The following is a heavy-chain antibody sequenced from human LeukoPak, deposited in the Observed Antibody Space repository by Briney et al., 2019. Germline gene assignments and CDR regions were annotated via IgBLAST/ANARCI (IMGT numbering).Heavy chain of an antibody. CDR2: ISWNSGNI. Sequence: GGSLRLSCAGSGFTFDDYAMHWVRQAPGKGLEWDSGISWNSGNIGYADSVKGRFIVSRDNAKNSLYLQMNSLRDEDMALYYCAKGRSGYYYGSGPLDYWGQGTLVTVSS. D-gene: IGHD3-10*01. CDR1: GFTFDDYA. CDR3: AKGRSGYYYGSGPLDY. V-gene: IGHV3-9*03. J-gene: IGHJ4*02.